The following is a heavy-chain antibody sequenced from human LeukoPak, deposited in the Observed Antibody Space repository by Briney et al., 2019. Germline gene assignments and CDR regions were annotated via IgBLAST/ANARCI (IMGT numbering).Heavy chain of an antibody. CDR3: ARIGWFDP. CDR2: ISYDGSNK. CDR1: GFTFSGYG. Sequence: QSGGSLRLSCAASGFTFSGYGMHWVRQAPGKGLEWVAVISYDGSNKYYADSVKGRFTISRDNSKNTLYLQMNSLRAEDTAVYYCARIGWFDPWGQGTLVTVSS. V-gene: IGHV3-30*03. D-gene: IGHD3-22*01. J-gene: IGHJ5*02.